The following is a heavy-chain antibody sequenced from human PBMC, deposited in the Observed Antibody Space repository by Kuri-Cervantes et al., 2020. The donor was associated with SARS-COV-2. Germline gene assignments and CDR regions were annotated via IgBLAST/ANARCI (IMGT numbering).Heavy chain of an antibody. D-gene: IGHD3-22*01. CDR1: GFTFSSYW. J-gene: IGHJ6*03. V-gene: IGHV3-74*01. Sequence: GESLKISCAASGFTFSSYWMHWVRQAPGKGLVWVSRINSDGSSTSYADSVKGRFTISRDNAKNTLYLQMNSLRSEDTAVYYCAREGYYDSSGNYAGTGMDVWGKGTTVTVSS. CDR3: AREGYYDSSGNYAGTGMDV. CDR2: INSDGSST.